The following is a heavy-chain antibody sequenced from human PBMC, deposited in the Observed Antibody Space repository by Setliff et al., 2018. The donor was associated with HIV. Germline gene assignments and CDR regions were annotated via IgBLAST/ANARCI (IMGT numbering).Heavy chain of an antibody. V-gene: IGHV4-39*07. CDR1: GDSINSGSYY. J-gene: IGHJ6*03. CDR3: ARGLSIFGVATPGFYSFMDV. D-gene: IGHD3-3*01. Sequence: SETLSLTCIVSGDSINSGSYYWGWIRQPPGKRLEWIGEIYHSGNTNYNPSLKSRVSISVDTSKNQVSLKLNSVTAADTAVYYCARGLSIFGVATPGFYSFMDVWGKGTTVTVSS. CDR2: IYHSGNT.